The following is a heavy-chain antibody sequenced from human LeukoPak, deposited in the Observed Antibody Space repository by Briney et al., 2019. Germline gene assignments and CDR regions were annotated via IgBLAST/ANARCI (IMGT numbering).Heavy chain of an antibody. D-gene: IGHD1/OR15-1a*01. V-gene: IGHV3-30*04. CDR3: VWMEHSTGPFDY. Sequence: GSLRLSCAASGFTFSSYAMHWVRQAPGKGLEWVAVISYDGGNKYYADSVKGRFTISRDNSKNTLYLQMNSLRAEDTAVYYCVWMEHSTGPFDYWGQGTLVTVSS. CDR2: ISYDGGNK. CDR1: GFTFSSYA. J-gene: IGHJ4*02.